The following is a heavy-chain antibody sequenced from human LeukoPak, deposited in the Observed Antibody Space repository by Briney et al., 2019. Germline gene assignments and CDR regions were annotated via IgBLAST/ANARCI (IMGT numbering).Heavy chain of an antibody. V-gene: IGHV4-39*01. CDR1: GGSISSSSYY. CDR2: IYYSGST. CDR3: ARGRRGYYGDYEGVFDI. J-gene: IGHJ3*02. D-gene: IGHD4-17*01. Sequence: SETLSLTCTVSGGSISSSSYYWGWIRQPPGKGLEWIGSIYYSGSTYYNPSLKSRVTISVDTSKNQFSLKLSSVTAADTAVYYCARGRRGYYGDYEGVFDIWGQGTMVTVSS.